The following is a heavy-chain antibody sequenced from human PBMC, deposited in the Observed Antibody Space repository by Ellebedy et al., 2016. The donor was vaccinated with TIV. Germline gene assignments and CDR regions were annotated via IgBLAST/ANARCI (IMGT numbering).Heavy chain of an antibody. Sequence: GESLKISCAASGFTFSSYTMTRVRQTPGKGLEWVASIGSGSRYIFYADSVRSRFTISRDDAKNSIYLLMNSLRAEDTAVYYCARDLNNYFDPWGQGTLVTVSS. CDR3: ARDLNNYFDP. J-gene: IGHJ5*02. CDR2: IGSGSRYI. D-gene: IGHD5-24*01. CDR1: GFTFSSYT. V-gene: IGHV3-21*01.